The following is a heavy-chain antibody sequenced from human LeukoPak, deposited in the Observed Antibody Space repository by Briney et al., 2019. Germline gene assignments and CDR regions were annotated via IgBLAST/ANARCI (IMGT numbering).Heavy chain of an antibody. CDR3: VRESGMAGLRDYYGMDV. J-gene: IGHJ6*02. Sequence: GGSVSLFCAASGFTFSSYEMHCVRQAPGRGREWVSYISSSGRTIYHAHSAKSRFTISRDNAKNSLYLQMSSLRAEDTALYYCVRESGMAGLRDYYGMDVWGQGSTVTVAS. D-gene: IGHD1-26*01. V-gene: IGHV3-48*03. CDR2: ISSSGRTI. CDR1: GFTFSSYE.